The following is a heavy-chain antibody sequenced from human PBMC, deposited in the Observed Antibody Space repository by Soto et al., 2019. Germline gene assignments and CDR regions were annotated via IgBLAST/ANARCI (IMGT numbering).Heavy chain of an antibody. J-gene: IGHJ6*02. Sequence: QLQLQESGPGLMKPSETLSLTCTVSGGSISSSNYYWGWIRQPPGKGLEWIGSIYYSGNTYYNPALKSRVTMSVDSSKNRCSLKLSSVTAADTAVYYCARLGGYCSTTGCYGYYAMDVWGQGTTVTVSS. V-gene: IGHV4-39*01. CDR3: ARLGGYCSTTGCYGYYAMDV. CDR1: GGSISSSNYY. CDR2: IYYSGNT. D-gene: IGHD2-2*01.